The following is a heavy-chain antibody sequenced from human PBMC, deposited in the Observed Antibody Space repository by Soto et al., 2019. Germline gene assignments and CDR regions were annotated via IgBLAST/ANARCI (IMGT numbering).Heavy chain of an antibody. D-gene: IGHD2-15*01. CDR2: ISAYNGNT. Sequence: ASVKVSCKASGYTFTSYGISWVRQAPGQGLEWMGWISAYNGNTNYAQKLQGRVTMTTDTSTSTAYMELRSLRSDDTAVYYCARVPGRFCSGGSCYYEDYWGQGTLVTVSS. J-gene: IGHJ4*02. CDR3: ARVPGRFCSGGSCYYEDY. CDR1: GYTFTSYG. V-gene: IGHV1-18*01.